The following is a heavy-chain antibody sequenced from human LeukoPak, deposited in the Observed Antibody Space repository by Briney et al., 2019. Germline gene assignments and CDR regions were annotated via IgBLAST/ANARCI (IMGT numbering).Heavy chain of an antibody. J-gene: IGHJ4*02. V-gene: IGHV4-39*01. CDR2: IYYSGST. Sequence: SETLSLTCTVSGGSISSYYWGWIRQPPGKGLEWIGSIYYSGSTYYNPSLKSRVTISVNTSKNQFSLKLSSVTAADTAVYYCARVYYDILTGSYYFDYWGQGTLVTVSS. CDR3: ARVYYDILTGSYYFDY. D-gene: IGHD3-9*01. CDR1: GGSISSYY.